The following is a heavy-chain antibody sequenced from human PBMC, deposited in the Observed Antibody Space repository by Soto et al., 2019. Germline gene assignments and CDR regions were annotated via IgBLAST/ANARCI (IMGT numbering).Heavy chain of an antibody. CDR3: TTLCSPGMDV. J-gene: IGHJ6*02. D-gene: IGHD6-19*01. CDR1: GFPFSTYW. CDR2: INPDGSST. V-gene: IGHV3-74*01. Sequence: GGSLRLSCAASGFPFSTYWMYWVRQAPGKGLVWVSRINPDGSSTAYADSVKGRFTISRDNAKNTLFLQMNSLRAEDTAVYYCTTLCSPGMDVWGRGTTVTVSS.